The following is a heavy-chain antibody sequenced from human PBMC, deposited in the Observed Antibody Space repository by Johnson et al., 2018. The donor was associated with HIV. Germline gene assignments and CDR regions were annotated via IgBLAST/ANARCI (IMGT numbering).Heavy chain of an antibody. Sequence: QVQLVESGGGLVQPGGSLRLSCAASGFTFSSYWMHWVRQAPGKGLEWVAVISYDGSNKYYADSVKGRFTISRDNSKNTLYLQMNSLRAEDTAVYYCAKDLFTEREDDAFDIWGQGTMVTVSS. CDR3: AKDLFTEREDDAFDI. J-gene: IGHJ3*02. CDR1: GFTFSSYW. V-gene: IGHV3-30*18. D-gene: IGHD1-26*01. CDR2: ISYDGSNK.